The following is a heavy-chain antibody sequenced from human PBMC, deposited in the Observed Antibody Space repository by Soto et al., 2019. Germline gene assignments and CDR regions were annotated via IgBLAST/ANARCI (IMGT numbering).Heavy chain of an antibody. CDR2: IIPIFGTA. CDR1: GGTFSSYA. CDR3: ASGPGPFLEWLPDYYYYGMDV. J-gene: IGHJ6*02. D-gene: IGHD3-3*02. Sequence: QVQLVQSGAEVKKPGSSVKVSCKASGGTFSSYAISWVRQAPGQGLEWMGGIIPIFGTANYAQKFQGRVTITADESTSTAYMELSSLRSEDTAVYYCASGPGPFLEWLPDYYYYGMDVWGQGTTVTVSS. V-gene: IGHV1-69*01.